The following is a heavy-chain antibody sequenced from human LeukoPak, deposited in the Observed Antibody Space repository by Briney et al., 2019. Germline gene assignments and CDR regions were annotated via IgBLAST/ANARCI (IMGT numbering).Heavy chain of an antibody. CDR3: ARRDGSGSYQHNYYYYGMDV. V-gene: IGHV5-51*01. CDR2: IYPGDSDT. J-gene: IGHJ6*02. CDR1: GYSFTSYW. D-gene: IGHD3-10*01. Sequence: GESLKISCKGSGYSFTSYWIGWVRQMPGKGLEWMGIIYPGDSDTRYSPSFQGQVTISADKSISTAYLQWSSLKASDTAMYYCARRDGSGSYQHNYYYYGMDVWGQGTTVTVSS.